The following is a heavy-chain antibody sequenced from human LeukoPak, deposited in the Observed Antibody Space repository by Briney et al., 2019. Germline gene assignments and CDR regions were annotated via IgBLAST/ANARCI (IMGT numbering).Heavy chain of an antibody. Sequence: ASVKVSCKASGYTFTRYDINWVRQATGQGLEWMGWTNPNSGNTGYAQKFQGRVTMTRDTSTSTAYMELSSLRSEDTAVYYSARVAGSIDHWGQGTLVTVSS. CDR1: GYTFTRYD. J-gene: IGHJ4*02. D-gene: IGHD6-19*01. CDR3: ARVAGSIDH. V-gene: IGHV1-8*01. CDR2: TNPNSGNT.